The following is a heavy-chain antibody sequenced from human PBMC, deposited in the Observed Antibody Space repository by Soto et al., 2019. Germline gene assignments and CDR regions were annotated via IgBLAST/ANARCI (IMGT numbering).Heavy chain of an antibody. D-gene: IGHD3-16*02. V-gene: IGHV1-3*01. J-gene: IGHJ4*02. Sequence: ASVKVSCKASGYTFTSYAMHWVRQAPGQRLEWMGWINAGNGNTKYSQKFQGRVTITRDTSASTAYMELSSLRSEDTAVYYCARDMITFGGVIVIQVYWGQGTLVTVSS. CDR3: ARDMITFGGVIVIQVY. CDR1: GYTFTSYA. CDR2: INAGNGNT.